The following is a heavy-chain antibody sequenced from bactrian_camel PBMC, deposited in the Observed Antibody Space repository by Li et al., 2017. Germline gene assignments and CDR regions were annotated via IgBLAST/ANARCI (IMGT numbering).Heavy chain of an antibody. CDR1: GSIFSMCA. CDR3: AARAEFGLCHTGVGFGY. J-gene: IGHJ6*01. CDR2: ISSDGTT. D-gene: IGHD2*01. V-gene: IGHV3S53*01. Sequence: HVQLVESGGGSVQAGGSLKLSCVVSGSIFSMCAMGWYRQAPGKQPLERELIASISSDGTTTYTDSVKGRFTISKDNAKLTLYLHMNSLEPEDSAMYYCAARAEFGLCHTGVGFGYWGQGTQV.